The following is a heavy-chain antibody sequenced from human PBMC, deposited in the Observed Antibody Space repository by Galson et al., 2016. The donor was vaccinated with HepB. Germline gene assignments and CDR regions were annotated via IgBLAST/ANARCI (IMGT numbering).Heavy chain of an antibody. CDR1: GFTLTASA. V-gene: IGHV3-48*02. D-gene: IGHD6-13*01. J-gene: IGHJ4*02. CDR2: IGATNGAI. Sequence: SLRLSCAVSGFTLTASAMNWVRQAPGKGLEGIAYIGATNGAIFYADSVKGRFTISKDNAKDSLFLQMNNLGDDDTAVYYCARESGASWYLIDYWGQGTLVTVSS. CDR3: ARESGASWYLIDY.